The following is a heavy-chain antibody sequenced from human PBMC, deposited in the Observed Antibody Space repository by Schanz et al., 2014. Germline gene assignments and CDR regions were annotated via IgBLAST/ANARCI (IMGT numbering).Heavy chain of an antibody. Sequence: QVQLQQWGAGLLKPSETLSLTCAVYGGSFSGYYWTWIRQPPGKGLEWIGEIHHSGSTNYNPSLKSRVTVPMDPTTTQSSLSLSPVTAADTAVYCCARGEWSTSQFDYWGHGTLVTVSS. V-gene: IGHV4-34*01. D-gene: IGHD2-2*01. CDR2: IHHSGST. CDR1: GGSFSGYY. J-gene: IGHJ4*01. CDR3: ARGEWSTSQFDY.